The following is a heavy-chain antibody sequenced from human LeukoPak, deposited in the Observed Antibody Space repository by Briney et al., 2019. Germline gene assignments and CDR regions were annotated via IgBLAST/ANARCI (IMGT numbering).Heavy chain of an antibody. CDR3: ARFGITGTTIAFDY. CDR2: ISSGSTI. D-gene: IGHD1-20*01. Sequence: GGSLRLSCAASGFTFSDYYMSWIRQAPGKGLEWVSYISSGSTIYYADSVKGRFTISRDNAKNSLYLQMNSLRAEDTAVYYCARFGITGTTIAFDYWGQGTLVTVSS. CDR1: GFTFSDYY. V-gene: IGHV3-11*01. J-gene: IGHJ4*02.